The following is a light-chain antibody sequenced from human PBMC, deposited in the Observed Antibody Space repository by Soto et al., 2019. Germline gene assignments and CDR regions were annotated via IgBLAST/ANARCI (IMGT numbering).Light chain of an antibody. CDR1: QSISSY. CDR3: QQSYSNPRT. CDR2: AAS. V-gene: IGKV1-39*01. J-gene: IGKJ1*01. Sequence: DIQMTQSPSSLSASVGDRVTITCRASQSISSYLNWYQQKPGKAPKLLMYAASSLQSGVPSRFSGSGSGTDFPLTISSLQPEDVAIYYCQQSYSNPRTFGQGTKVEIK.